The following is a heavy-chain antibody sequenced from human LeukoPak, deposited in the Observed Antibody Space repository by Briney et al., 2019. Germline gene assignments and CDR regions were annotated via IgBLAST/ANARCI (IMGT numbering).Heavy chain of an antibody. D-gene: IGHD6-13*01. CDR2: IYYSGST. J-gene: IGHJ4*02. CDR3: ATSGYSSSWWDY. V-gene: IGHV4-59*01. Sequence: SETLSLTCTVSGGSISSYYWSWIRRPPGKGLEWIGYIYYSGSTNYNPSLKSRVTISVDTSKNQFSLKPSSVTAADTAVYYCATSGYSSSWWDYWGQGTLVTVSS. CDR1: GGSISSYY.